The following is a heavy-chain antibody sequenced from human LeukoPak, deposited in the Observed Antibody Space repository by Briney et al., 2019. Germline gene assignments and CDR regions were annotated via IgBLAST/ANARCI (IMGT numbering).Heavy chain of an antibody. CDR1: GGTFSSYA. CDR3: ARTLYIAAAPGGFDY. Sequence: SVKVSCKASGGTFSSYAISWVRRAPGQGLEWMVGIIPIFGTANYAQKFQGRVTITADESTSTAYMELSSLRSDDTAVYYCARTLYIAAAPGGFDYWGQGTLVTVSS. V-gene: IGHV1-69*13. D-gene: IGHD6-13*01. J-gene: IGHJ4*02. CDR2: IIPIFGTA.